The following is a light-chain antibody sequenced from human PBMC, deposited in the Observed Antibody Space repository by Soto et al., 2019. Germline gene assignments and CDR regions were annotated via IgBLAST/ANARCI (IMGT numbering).Light chain of an antibody. J-gene: IGLJ2*01. CDR2: DVS. V-gene: IGLV2-18*02. CDR1: SSDVGTYNH. CDR3: SSYTGSSPVVV. Sequence: QSALTQPPSVSGSPGQSVTISCTGTSSDVGTYNHVSWYQQPPGTAPKLMIYDVSNRPSGVPDRFSGSKSGNTASLTISGPQAEDEAEYYCSSYTGSSPVVVFGGGTKVTVL.